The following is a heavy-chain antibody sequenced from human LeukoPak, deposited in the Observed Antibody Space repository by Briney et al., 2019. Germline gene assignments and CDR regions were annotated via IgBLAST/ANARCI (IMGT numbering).Heavy chain of an antibody. Sequence: ASVKVSCKASGYTFTGYYMHWVRQAPGQGLEWMGWINPNSGGTNYAQKFQGRVTMTRDTSISTAYMELSRLRSDDTAVYYCARDRPIVVVTTFDYWGQGTLVTVSS. CDR1: GYTFTGYY. J-gene: IGHJ4*02. CDR3: ARDRPIVVVTTFDY. D-gene: IGHD3-22*01. V-gene: IGHV1-2*02. CDR2: INPNSGGT.